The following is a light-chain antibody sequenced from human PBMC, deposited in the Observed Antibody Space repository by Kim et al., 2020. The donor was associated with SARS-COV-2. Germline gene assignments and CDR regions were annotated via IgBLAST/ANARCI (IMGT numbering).Light chain of an antibody. V-gene: IGKV3-15*01. CDR2: GAS. CDR1: ENINDN. CDR3: QQYRHWPLT. J-gene: IGKJ4*01. Sequence: VSPGEGGTVSCRASENINDNLAWYQQIPGQAPRLLIYGASTRAAGVPARFSGSGSGTEFTLTISSLRSEDFAVFYCQQYRHWPLTFGGGTKVDIK.